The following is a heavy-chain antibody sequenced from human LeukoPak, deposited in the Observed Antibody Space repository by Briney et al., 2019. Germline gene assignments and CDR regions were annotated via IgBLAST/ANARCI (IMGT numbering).Heavy chain of an antibody. V-gene: IGHV3-23*01. CDR1: GFTFSSYA. J-gene: IGHJ4*02. CDR2: ISDSGGST. Sequence: PGGSLRLSCAASGFTFSSYAMSWVRQAPGKGLEWVSTISDSGGSTYYADSVKGRFTISRDNSKNTLYVQMNSLRAEDTAIYYCAKGSSKYSGSYYGPVDYWGQGTLVTVSS. D-gene: IGHD1-26*01. CDR3: AKGSSKYSGSYYGPVDY.